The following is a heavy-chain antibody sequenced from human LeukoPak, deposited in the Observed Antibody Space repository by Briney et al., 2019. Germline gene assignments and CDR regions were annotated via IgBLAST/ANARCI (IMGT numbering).Heavy chain of an antibody. J-gene: IGHJ4*02. D-gene: IGHD3-10*01. CDR1: GYAFTGYY. CDR2: INPNSGGT. Sequence: ASVKVSCKASGYAFTGYYMHWVRQAPGQGLEWMGWINPNSGGTNYAQKFQGRVTMTRDTSISTAYMELSRLRSDDTAVYYCARVGVVRGVLDYWGQGTLVTVSS. V-gene: IGHV1-2*02. CDR3: ARVGVVRGVLDY.